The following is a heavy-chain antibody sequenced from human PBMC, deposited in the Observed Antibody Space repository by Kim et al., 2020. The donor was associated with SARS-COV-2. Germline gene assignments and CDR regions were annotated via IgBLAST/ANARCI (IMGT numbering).Heavy chain of an antibody. V-gene: IGHV4-4*02. CDR3: AKLLGGCSATSCY. J-gene: IGHJ4*03. CDR1: GDSISSGNW. Sequence: SETLSLTCTVSGDSISSGNWWTWVRQSPGKGLEWIGEIAYGGHVNYNPSLRSRVTISMDSSNNQFSLRLDSVTAADTAVYFCAKLLGGCSATSCY. CDR2: IAYGGHV. D-gene: IGHD3-16*01.